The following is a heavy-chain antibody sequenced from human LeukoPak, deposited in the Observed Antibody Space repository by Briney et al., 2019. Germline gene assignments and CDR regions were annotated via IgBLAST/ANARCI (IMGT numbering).Heavy chain of an antibody. CDR1: GGAFSSYA. D-gene: IGHD2-15*01. J-gene: IGHJ3*02. V-gene: IGHV1-69*13. CDR2: IIPVFGTP. Sequence: GASVKVSCKASGGAFSSYATTWVRQAPGQGLEWMGGIIPVFGTPDYAQKFQDRVTITADESASTVYMEMSSPRAEDTAVYYCARDDPSGGSSYDAFDIWGQGTLVTVSS. CDR3: ARDDPSGGSSYDAFDI.